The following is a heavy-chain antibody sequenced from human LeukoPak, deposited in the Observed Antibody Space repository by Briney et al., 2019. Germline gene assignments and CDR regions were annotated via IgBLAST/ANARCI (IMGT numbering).Heavy chain of an antibody. CDR1: GGSVSSGSYY. D-gene: IGHD4-17*01. CDR3: ARVHTTVTTYYFDY. J-gene: IGHJ4*02. CDR2: IHYSGST. V-gene: IGHV4-61*01. Sequence: SETLSLTCTVSGGSVSSGSYYWSWIRQPPGKGLEWIGYIHYSGSTNYNPSLKSRVTISVDTSKNQFSLKLSSVTAADTAVYYCARVHTTVTTYYFDYWGQGTLVTVSS.